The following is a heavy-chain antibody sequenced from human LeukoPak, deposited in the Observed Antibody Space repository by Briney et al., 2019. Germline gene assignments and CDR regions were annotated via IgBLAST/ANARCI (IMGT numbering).Heavy chain of an antibody. Sequence: GESLKISCKGSGYRLTNYWIGWVRQMPGKALEWVGIIYPGDSETRYSPSFQGQVTMSADKSIGTAYLQWSSLKASDTAMYYCARRNYGDYGDYWGQGTLVTVSS. CDR3: ARRNYGDYGDY. J-gene: IGHJ4*02. CDR1: GYRLTNYW. V-gene: IGHV5-51*01. CDR2: IYPGDSET. D-gene: IGHD4-17*01.